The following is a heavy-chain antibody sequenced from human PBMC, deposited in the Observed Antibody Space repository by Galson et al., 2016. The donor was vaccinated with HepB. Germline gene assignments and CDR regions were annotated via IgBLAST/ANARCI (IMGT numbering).Heavy chain of an antibody. Sequence: SLRLSCAASGFTFSHYALTWVRQRPGKGLEWVSTVDGLGGTTKAADSLKGRFTISRDNSKDILFLQMNSLRVEDTAVYYCAIHGGGSDGELYHWGQGILVAVSS. V-gene: IGHV3-23*01. J-gene: IGHJ5*02. D-gene: IGHD1-7*01. CDR2: VDGLGGTT. CDR1: GFTFSHYA. CDR3: AIHGGGSDGELYH.